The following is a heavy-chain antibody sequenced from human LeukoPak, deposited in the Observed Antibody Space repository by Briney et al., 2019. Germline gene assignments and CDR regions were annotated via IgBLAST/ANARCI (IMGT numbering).Heavy chain of an antibody. D-gene: IGHD3-10*01. V-gene: IGHV3-48*04. CDR3: ARQGSGSYRQYNWFDP. CDR2: IISGSSTI. CDR1: GFTFSSYS. Sequence: GSLRLSCAASGFTFSSYSINWVRRAPGKGLGGVSYIISGSSTINYEDSVKGRFTISRANDKNTLSLQMNSLRPENTAVYYCARQGSGSYRQYNWFDPWGQGTLVTVSS. J-gene: IGHJ5*02.